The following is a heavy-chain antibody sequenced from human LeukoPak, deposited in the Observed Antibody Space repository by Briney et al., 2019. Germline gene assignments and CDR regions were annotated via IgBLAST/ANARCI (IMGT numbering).Heavy chain of an antibody. V-gene: IGHV3-15*01. CDR1: GFTFSNAW. CDR3: TTDKAQLWSLGYYFDY. CDR2: VQSKTDGGTT. J-gene: IGHJ4*02. D-gene: IGHD5-18*01. Sequence: GGSLRLSCAASGFTFSNAWMNWVRQAPGKGLEWVGRVQSKTDGGTTDYAAPVKGRFTISRDDSKNTLYLQMNSLKTEDTAVYYCTTDKAQLWSLGYYFDYWGQGTLVTVSS.